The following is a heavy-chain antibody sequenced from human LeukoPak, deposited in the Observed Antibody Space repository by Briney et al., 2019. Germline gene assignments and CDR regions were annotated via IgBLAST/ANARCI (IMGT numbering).Heavy chain of an antibody. Sequence: PGGSLRLSCAASGFTVSSSYMSWVRQAPGKVLEWVSVMYSGGATYYANSVKGRFTISRDYSKNTLNLQMNNLGTEDTAVYFCARSVHDTSGYAYWGQGTLVTVSS. CDR3: ARSVHDTSGYAY. CDR1: GFTVSSSY. D-gene: IGHD3-22*01. V-gene: IGHV3-66*02. CDR2: MYSGGAT. J-gene: IGHJ4*02.